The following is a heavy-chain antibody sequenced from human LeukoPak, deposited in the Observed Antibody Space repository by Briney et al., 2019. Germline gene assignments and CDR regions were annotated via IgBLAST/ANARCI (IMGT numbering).Heavy chain of an antibody. CDR2: ISGSGGST. CDR1: GFTFSSYA. D-gene: IGHD6-13*01. CDR3: AKDRAPVAAAGTSPLDY. J-gene: IGHJ4*02. Sequence: GGSLRLSWAASGFTFSSYAMSWVRQAPGKGLEWVSAISGSGGSTYYADSVKGRFTISRDNSKNTLYLQMNSLRAEDTAVYYCAKDRAPVAAAGTSPLDYWGQGTLVTVSS. V-gene: IGHV3-23*01.